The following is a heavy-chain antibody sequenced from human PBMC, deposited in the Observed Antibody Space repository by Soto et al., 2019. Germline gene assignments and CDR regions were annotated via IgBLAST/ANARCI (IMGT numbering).Heavy chain of an antibody. CDR1: GYTFSDYG. V-gene: IGHV1-18*01. CDR3: AREPPETPPDY. Sequence: ASVKVSCKASGYTFSDYGMSWVRQAPGQGLEWMGWISAKNGNTNFAQKFRGRVTMTTDTSTSTVYMELRSLKPDDSAAYYCAREPPETPPDYWGQGTLVTVSS. J-gene: IGHJ4*02. CDR2: ISAKNGNT.